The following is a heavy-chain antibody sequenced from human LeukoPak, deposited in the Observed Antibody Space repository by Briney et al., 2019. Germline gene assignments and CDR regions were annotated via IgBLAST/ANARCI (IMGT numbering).Heavy chain of an antibody. CDR2: IYHSGST. V-gene: IGHV4-38-2*01. CDR3: ARQTGTTPSFDY. Sequence: SETLSLTCAVSGYSISSGYYWGWIRQPPGKGLDWIGSIYHSGSTYYNPSLKSRVTISVDTSKNQFSLKLSSVTAADTAVYYCARQTGTTPSFDYWGQGTLVTVSS. J-gene: IGHJ4*02. D-gene: IGHD1-1*01. CDR1: GYSISSGYY.